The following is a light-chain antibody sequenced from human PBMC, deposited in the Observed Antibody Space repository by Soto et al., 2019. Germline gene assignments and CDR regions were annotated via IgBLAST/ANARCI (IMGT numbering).Light chain of an antibody. Sequence: VLTQSPSTLYLSPGEIVTLYCSASQRVSVNSLAWYQQKGGQAPRLLIYAASTRATGVPDRFSGTGSGTDFALTISRLETDDSAVYYCQQYGGSPFTFGPGTKVDIK. J-gene: IGKJ3*01. V-gene: IGKV3-20*01. CDR2: AAS. CDR1: QRVSVNS. CDR3: QQYGGSPFT.